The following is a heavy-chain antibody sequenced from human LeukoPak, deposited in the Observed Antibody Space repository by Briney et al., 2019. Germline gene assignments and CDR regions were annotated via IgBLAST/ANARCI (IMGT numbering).Heavy chain of an antibody. J-gene: IGHJ4*02. CDR2: ISSGSVTI. Sequence: GGSLRLSCAASGFTVSSNYMSWARQAPGKGLEWVSYISSGSVTIYYADSVKGRFTISRDNAKNSLYLQMNSLRDEDTAVYYCARDPRAGSWYYFDYWGQGTLVTVSS. V-gene: IGHV3-48*02. CDR3: ARDPRAGSWYYFDY. D-gene: IGHD6-13*01. CDR1: GFTVSSNY.